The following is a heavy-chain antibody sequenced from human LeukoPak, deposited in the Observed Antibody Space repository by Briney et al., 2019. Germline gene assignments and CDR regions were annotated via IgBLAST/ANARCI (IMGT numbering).Heavy chain of an antibody. CDR2: ISGSGGST. J-gene: IGHJ4*02. D-gene: IGHD6-19*01. V-gene: IGHV3-23*01. Sequence: PPGGSLRLSCAASGFTFSSYAMSWVRQAPGKGLEWVSAISGSGGSTYYADSVKGRFTISRDNSKNTLYLQMNSLRAENTAVYYCAKDKGGIAVAGNFDYWGQGTLVTVSS. CDR3: AKDKGGIAVAGNFDY. CDR1: GFTFSSYA.